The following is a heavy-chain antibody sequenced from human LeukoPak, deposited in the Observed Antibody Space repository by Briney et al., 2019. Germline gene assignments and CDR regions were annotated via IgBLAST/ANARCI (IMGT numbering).Heavy chain of an antibody. J-gene: IGHJ5*02. Sequence: ASVKVSCKASGYTFTGYYMHWVRRAPGQGLEWMGWINPNSGGTNYAQKFQGRVTMTRDTSISTAYMELSRLRSDDTAVYYCARVKVRGGNWFDPWGQGTLVTVSS. CDR1: GYTFTGYY. V-gene: IGHV1-2*02. D-gene: IGHD3-10*01. CDR2: INPNSGGT. CDR3: ARVKVRGGNWFDP.